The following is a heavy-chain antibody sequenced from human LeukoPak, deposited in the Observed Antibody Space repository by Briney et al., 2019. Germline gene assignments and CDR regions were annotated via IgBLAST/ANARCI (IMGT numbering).Heavy chain of an antibody. D-gene: IGHD6-13*01. Sequence: SETLSLTCTVSGGSISSYYWSWIRQPPGKGLEWIGYIYYSGSTNYNPSLKSRVTISVDTSKNQFSLKLSSVTAADTAVYYCARAGSSWYPDYWGQGTLVTVSS. V-gene: IGHV4-59*12. CDR1: GGSISSYY. CDR2: IYYSGST. J-gene: IGHJ4*02. CDR3: ARAGSSWYPDY.